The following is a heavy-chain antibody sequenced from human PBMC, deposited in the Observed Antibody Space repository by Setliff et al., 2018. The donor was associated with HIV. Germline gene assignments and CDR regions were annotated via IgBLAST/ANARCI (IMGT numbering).Heavy chain of an antibody. J-gene: IGHJ5*02. CDR2: IYHSGST. Sequence: KPSETLSLTCAVYGGSFSGYYWSWIRQSPGKGLEWIGEIYHSGSTKENTSLKSRVTISVDTSKNQFSLRLTSVTAADTAVYYCARGVYSSGWYLLTRLDPWGKGVLVTVSS. CDR1: GGSFSGYY. D-gene: IGHD6-19*01. CDR3: ARGVYSSGWYLLTRLDP. V-gene: IGHV4-34*01.